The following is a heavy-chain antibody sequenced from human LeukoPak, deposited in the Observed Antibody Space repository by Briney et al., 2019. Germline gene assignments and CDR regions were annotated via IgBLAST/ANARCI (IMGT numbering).Heavy chain of an antibody. Sequence: GGSLRLSCAASGFTFNNHVMSWVRQAPGEGLEWVSSISSSGGNTFYADSVKGRFTISRDNSKNTLYVQMNSLTAEDTAVYYCARGRWGLDYWGQGTLVTVSS. J-gene: IGHJ4*02. CDR3: ARGRWGLDY. V-gene: IGHV3-23*01. CDR2: ISSSGGNT. D-gene: IGHD7-27*01. CDR1: GFTFNNHV.